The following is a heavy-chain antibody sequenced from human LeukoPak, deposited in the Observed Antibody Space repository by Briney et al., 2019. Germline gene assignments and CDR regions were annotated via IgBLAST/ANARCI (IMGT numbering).Heavy chain of an antibody. J-gene: IGHJ4*02. CDR3: AREIDSSGYQANYFDY. D-gene: IGHD3-22*01. Sequence: GGSLRLSCEASGFTLSNYAMSWVRHAPGKGLDWVSTLSDSGGTIYYADSVKGRFTISRDNSKNTLYLQVNSLRAEDTAIYYCAREIDSSGYQANYFDYWGQGTLVTVSS. V-gene: IGHV3-23*01. CDR1: GFTLSNYA. CDR2: LSDSGGTI.